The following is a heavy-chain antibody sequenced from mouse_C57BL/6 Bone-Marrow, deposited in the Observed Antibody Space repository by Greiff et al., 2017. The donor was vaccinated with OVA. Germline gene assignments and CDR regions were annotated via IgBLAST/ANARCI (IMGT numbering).Heavy chain of an antibody. Sequence: VQLQQSGPELVKPGASVKIPCKASGYTFTDYNMDWVKQSHGKSLEWIGDINPNNGGTIYNQKFKGKATLTVDKSSSTAYMELRSLTSEDTAVYYCARGANDYCYYAMDYWGQGTSVTVSS. CDR3: ARGANDYCYYAMDY. CDR1: GYTFTDYN. J-gene: IGHJ4*01. V-gene: IGHV1-18*01. CDR2: INPNNGGT. D-gene: IGHD2-4*01.